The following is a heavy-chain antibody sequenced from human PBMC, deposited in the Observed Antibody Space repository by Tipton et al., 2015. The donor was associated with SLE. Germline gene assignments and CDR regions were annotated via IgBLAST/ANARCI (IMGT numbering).Heavy chain of an antibody. Sequence: TLSLTCTVSGGSISSHYWSWIRQPPGRGLEWIGYFYYSGSSGSTKYSPSLKSRVTMSADTSKNQFFLNLRSVTGADTAVYYCARGYDFWSGYGSDAFDLWGQGTRVIVSS. D-gene: IGHD3-3*01. CDR3: ARGYDFWSGYGSDAFDL. J-gene: IGHJ3*01. CDR2: FYYSGSSGST. V-gene: IGHV4-59*11. CDR1: GGSISSHY.